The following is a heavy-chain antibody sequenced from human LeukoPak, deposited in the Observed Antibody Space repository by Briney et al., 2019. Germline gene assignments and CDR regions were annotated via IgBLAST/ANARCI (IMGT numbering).Heavy chain of an antibody. Sequence: SETLSLTCAVYGGSFSGYYWSWIRQPPGKGLEWIGEINHSGSTNYNPSLKSRVTISVDTSKNQFSLKLSSVTAADTAVYYCARLWAGDAFDIWGQGTMVTVSS. D-gene: IGHD1-26*01. V-gene: IGHV4-34*01. CDR2: INHSGST. CDR3: ARLWAGDAFDI. CDR1: GGSFSGYY. J-gene: IGHJ3*02.